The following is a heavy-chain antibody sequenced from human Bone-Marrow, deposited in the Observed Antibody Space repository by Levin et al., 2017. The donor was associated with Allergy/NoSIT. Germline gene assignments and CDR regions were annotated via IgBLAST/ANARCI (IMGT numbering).Heavy chain of an antibody. CDR1: GFTFGIHW. CDR2: INKDGNEE. J-gene: IGHJ4*02. V-gene: IGHV3-7*01. Sequence: GGSLRLSCAACGFTFGIHWMSWVRQTPGRGLEWVAKINKDGNEEYYVDSVKGRFTISRDNAQNSLHLYMNSLRVEDTGLYYCARGVNYAFDNWGQGTLVTVSS. D-gene: IGHD3-16*01. CDR3: ARGVNYAFDN.